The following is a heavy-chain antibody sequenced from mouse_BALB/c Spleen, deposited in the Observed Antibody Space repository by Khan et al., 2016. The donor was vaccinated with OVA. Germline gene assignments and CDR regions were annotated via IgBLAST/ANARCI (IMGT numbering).Heavy chain of an antibody. CDR3: ARFHGGY. Sequence: QIQLVQSGPELKKPGETVKISCKASGYTFTNYVMNWVKQSPGKGLKWMGWINTYTGEPTYDDDFKGRFAFSLATSASTAYLQINSLKEEDTATYFCARFHGGYWGQGTTLTVAS. CDR1: GYTFTNYV. CDR2: INTYTGEP. V-gene: IGHV9-3-1*01. J-gene: IGHJ2*01.